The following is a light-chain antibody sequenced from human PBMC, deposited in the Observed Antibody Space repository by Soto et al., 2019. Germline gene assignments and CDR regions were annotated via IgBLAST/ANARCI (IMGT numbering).Light chain of an antibody. CDR3: SSYTSSSTRV. V-gene: IGLV2-14*01. CDR2: DVN. CDR1: SSDVGGYNY. J-gene: IGLJ1*01. Sequence: QSALTQPASVSGSPGQSITISCTGTSSDVGGYNYVSWYQQNPGKAPKLMIYDVNNRHSGVSYRFSGSKSGNTASLTISGLQAEDEADYYCSSYTSSSTRVFGTGTKLTVL.